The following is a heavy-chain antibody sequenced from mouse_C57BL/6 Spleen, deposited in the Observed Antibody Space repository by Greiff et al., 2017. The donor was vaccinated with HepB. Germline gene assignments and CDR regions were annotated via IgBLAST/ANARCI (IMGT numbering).Heavy chain of an antibody. V-gene: IGHV2-2*01. D-gene: IGHD1-1*01. Sequence: VMLVESGPGLVQPSQSLSITCTVSGFSLTSYGVHWVRQSPGKGLEWLGVIWSGGSTDYNAAFISRLSISKDNSKSQGFFKMNSLQADDTAIYYCSRNSRGSSPYYFDYWGQGTTLTVSS. CDR3: SRNSRGSSPYYFDY. J-gene: IGHJ2*01. CDR1: GFSLTSYG. CDR2: IWSGGST.